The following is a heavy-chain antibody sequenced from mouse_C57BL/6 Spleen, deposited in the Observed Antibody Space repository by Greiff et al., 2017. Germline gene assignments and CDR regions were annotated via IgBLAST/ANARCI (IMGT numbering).Heavy chain of an antibody. V-gene: IGHV1-64*01. J-gene: IGHJ3*01. CDR1: GYTFTSYW. D-gene: IGHD2-12*01. CDR3: ARFLAHDSHFAD. CDR2: IHPNSGST. Sequence: QVQLQQPGAELVKPGASVKLSCKASGYTFTSYWMHWVKQRPGQGLEWIGMIHPNSGSTNYNEKFKSKATLTVDKSSSTAYMQLSSLTSEDSAVYYCARFLAHDSHFADWGQGTLVTVSA.